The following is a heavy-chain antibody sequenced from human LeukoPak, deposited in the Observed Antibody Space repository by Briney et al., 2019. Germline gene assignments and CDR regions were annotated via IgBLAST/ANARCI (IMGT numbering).Heavy chain of an antibody. CDR3: AKVPYSDYGSGRPPFMDV. CDR1: GFTFSSYA. V-gene: IGHV3-23*01. J-gene: IGHJ6*02. CDR2: LSNTGIAT. Sequence: GGSLRLSCAASGFTFSSYAMSWVRQAPGKGLEWASTLSNTGIATYYADSVKGRFTISRDNYENTLFLQMNYLRAEDTATYYCAKVPYSDYGSGRPPFMDVWGQGTTVAVSS. D-gene: IGHD3-10*01.